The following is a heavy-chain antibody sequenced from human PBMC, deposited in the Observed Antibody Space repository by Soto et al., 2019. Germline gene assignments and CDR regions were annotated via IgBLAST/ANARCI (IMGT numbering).Heavy chain of an antibody. D-gene: IGHD6-19*01. CDR3: ARSAMAGDYYYYGMDV. V-gene: IGHV1-18*04. Sequence: ASVKVSCKASGYTFSSYGITWVRQAPGQGLEWMGWISVYSGKTSYAQKLQDRVTMSTDTSTSTAYMELRSLRSDDTAFYYCARSAMAGDYYYYGMDVWGRGTTVTVSS. CDR2: ISVYSGKT. CDR1: GYTFSSYG. J-gene: IGHJ6*02.